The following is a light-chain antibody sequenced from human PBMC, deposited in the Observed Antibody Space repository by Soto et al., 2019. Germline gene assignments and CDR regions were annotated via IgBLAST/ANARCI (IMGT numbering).Light chain of an antibody. CDR1: SSDVGSYNL. J-gene: IGLJ2*01. CDR3: SSYTTGTTRII. V-gene: IGLV2-14*02. Sequence: QSVLTQPASVSGSPGQSITISCTGTSSDVGSYNLVSWYQQHPGKAPKLMIYEVSNRPSGVSNRFSGSKSGNTASLTISGLQAEDEADYYCSSYTTGTTRIIFGGGTKLTVL. CDR2: EVS.